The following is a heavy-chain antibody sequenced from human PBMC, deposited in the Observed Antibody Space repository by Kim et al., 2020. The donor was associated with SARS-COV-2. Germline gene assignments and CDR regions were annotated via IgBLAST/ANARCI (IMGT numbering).Heavy chain of an antibody. D-gene: IGHD2-2*01. CDR3: ARDFDCSSTSCSLWGY. Sequence: SVKGPFTISRDNSKNTLYLKMNSLRAEDTAVYYCARDFDCSSTSCSLWGYWGQGTLVTVSS. J-gene: IGHJ4*02. V-gene: IGHV3-30*01.